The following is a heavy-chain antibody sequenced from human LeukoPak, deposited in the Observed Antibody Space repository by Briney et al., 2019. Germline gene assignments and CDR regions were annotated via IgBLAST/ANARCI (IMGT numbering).Heavy chain of an antibody. Sequence: GGSLRLSCAASGFTFDDYGMSWVRHAPGKGLEWVSGINWNGGSTVYADSVKGRFTISRDNAKNSLYLQMNSLRAEDTAVYYCARDNYYDSSGYYSTPDYFDYWGQGTLVTVSS. CDR1: GFTFDDYG. D-gene: IGHD3-22*01. V-gene: IGHV3-20*04. CDR3: ARDNYYDSSGYYSTPDYFDY. CDR2: INWNGGST. J-gene: IGHJ4*02.